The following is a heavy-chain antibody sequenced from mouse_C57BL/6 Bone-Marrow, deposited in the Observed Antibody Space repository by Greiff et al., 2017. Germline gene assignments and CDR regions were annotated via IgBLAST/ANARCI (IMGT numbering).Heavy chain of an antibody. CDR2: IYPGGGYT. CDR3: ARVNGYSYCDY. J-gene: IGHJ2*01. D-gene: IGHD2-3*01. V-gene: IGHV1-63*01. CDR1: GYTFTNYW. Sequence: QVQLQQSGAELVRPGTSVKMSCKASGYTFTNYWIGWAKQRPGHGLEWIGDIYPGGGYTNYNEKFKGKATLTADKSSSTAYMQCSSLTSEDSAIYCCARVNGYSYCDYGGRGTTLTVSS.